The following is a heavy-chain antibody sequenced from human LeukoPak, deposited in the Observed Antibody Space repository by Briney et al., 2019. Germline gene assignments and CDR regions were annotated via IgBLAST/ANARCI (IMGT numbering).Heavy chain of an antibody. CDR2: IKSKTDGGTT. Sequence: PGGSLRLSCAASGFTFSNAWMSWVRQAPGKGLEWVGRIKSKTDGGTTDYAAPVKGRFTISRDDSKNTLYLQMNSLRAEDTAVYYCAKGEEQGYSYGYDAFDIWGQGTMVTVSS. D-gene: IGHD5-18*01. CDR1: GFTFSNAW. V-gene: IGHV3-15*01. CDR3: AKGEEQGYSYGYDAFDI. J-gene: IGHJ3*02.